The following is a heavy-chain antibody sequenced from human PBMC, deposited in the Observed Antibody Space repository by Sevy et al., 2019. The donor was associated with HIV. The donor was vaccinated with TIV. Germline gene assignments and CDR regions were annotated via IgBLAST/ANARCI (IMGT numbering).Heavy chain of an antibody. CDR3: ARVPDSGGRGRADY. V-gene: IGHV3-21*01. D-gene: IGHD1-26*01. CDR2: ISSSGVYE. CDR1: GFSFNTYT. Sequence: GGSLRLSCAASGFSFNTYTFYWVRQAPGEGLEWISSISSSGVYEYFADSVRGRFTISRDNAKNSLSLQMNGLRVEDTGVYYCARVPDSGGRGRADYWGQGTRVTVSS. J-gene: IGHJ4*02.